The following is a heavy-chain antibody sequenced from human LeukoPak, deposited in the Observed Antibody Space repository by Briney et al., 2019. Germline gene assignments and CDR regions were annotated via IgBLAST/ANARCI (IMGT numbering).Heavy chain of an antibody. Sequence: GGSLRLSCAASGFTFSSYAMSWVRQAPGKGLEWVSVIYSGGSTYYADSVKGRFTISRDNSKNTLYLQMNSLRAEDTAVYYCARAGSGSYYFDYWGQGTLVTVSS. CDR3: ARAGSGSYYFDY. J-gene: IGHJ4*02. D-gene: IGHD1-26*01. CDR2: IYSGGST. CDR1: GFTFSSYA. V-gene: IGHV3-53*01.